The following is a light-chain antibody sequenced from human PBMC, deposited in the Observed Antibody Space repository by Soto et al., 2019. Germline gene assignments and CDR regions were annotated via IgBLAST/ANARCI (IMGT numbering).Light chain of an antibody. CDR1: SSDVGAYNY. Sequence: QSALTQPASVSGSPGQSITISCTGTSSDVGAYNYVSWCQQYPGKAPKLMIYDVSNRPSGVSDRFSGSKSGNTASLTISGLQAEDEADYYCRSYTTSNTYVFGTGTKVTVL. CDR2: DVS. CDR3: RSYTTSNTYV. V-gene: IGLV2-14*01. J-gene: IGLJ1*01.